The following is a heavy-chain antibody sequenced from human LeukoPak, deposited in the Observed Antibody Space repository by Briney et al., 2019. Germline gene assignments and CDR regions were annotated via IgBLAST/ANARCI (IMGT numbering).Heavy chain of an antibody. CDR2: ISYDGSNK. J-gene: IGHJ6*03. Sequence: PGGSLRLSCAASKFTFSSYGMHWVRQAPGKGLEWVAVISYDGSNKYYADSVRGRFTISRDNSKNTLYPQMNSLRAEDTAVYYCAKQGRDWLRDHYYYMDVWGKGTTVTISS. CDR1: KFTFSSYG. D-gene: IGHD3-9*01. CDR3: AKQGRDWLRDHYYYMDV. V-gene: IGHV3-30*18.